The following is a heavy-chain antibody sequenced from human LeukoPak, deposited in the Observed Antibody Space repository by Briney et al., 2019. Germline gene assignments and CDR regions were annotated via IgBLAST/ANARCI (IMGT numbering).Heavy chain of an antibody. V-gene: IGHV4-59*01. D-gene: IGHD3-22*01. Sequence: SETLSLTCTVSGGSISSYYWSWIRQPPGKGLEWIGYIYYSGSTNYNPSLKSRVTISVDTSKNQFSLKLSSVTAEDTAVYYCARGKRGISYYDSSGYPPMGYWGQGTLVTVSS. CDR2: IYYSGST. CDR3: ARGKRGISYYDSSGYPPMGY. CDR1: GGSISSYY. J-gene: IGHJ4*02.